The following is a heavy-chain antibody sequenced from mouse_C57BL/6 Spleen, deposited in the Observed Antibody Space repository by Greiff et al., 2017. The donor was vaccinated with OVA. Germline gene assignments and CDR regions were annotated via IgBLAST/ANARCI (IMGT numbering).Heavy chain of an antibody. J-gene: IGHJ1*03. V-gene: IGHV1-55*01. CDR1: GYTFTSYW. CDR3: ARDGFTTVVAKDWYFDV. CDR2: IYPGSGST. Sequence: VQLQQPGAELVKPGASVKMSCKASGYTFTSYWITWVKQRPGQGLEWIGDIYPGSGSTNYNEKFKSKATLTVDTSSSTAYMQLSSLTSEDSAVYYCARDGFTTVVAKDWYFDVWGTGTTVTVSS. D-gene: IGHD1-1*01.